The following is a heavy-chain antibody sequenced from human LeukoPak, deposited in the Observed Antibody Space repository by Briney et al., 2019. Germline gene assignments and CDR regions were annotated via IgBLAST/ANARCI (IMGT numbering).Heavy chain of an antibody. D-gene: IGHD2-2*02. V-gene: IGHV1-69*05. CDR2: IIPIFGTA. J-gene: IGHJ6*03. CDR3: ATGPPRDIVVVPAAIGYYYYYMDV. Sequence: ASVKVSCKASGGTFSSYAISWVRQAPGQWLEWMGGIIPIFGTANYAQKFQGRVTITTDKSTSTAYMELSSLRSEYTAVYYCATGPPRDIVVVPAAIGYYYYYMDVWGKGTTVTVSS. CDR1: GGTFSSYA.